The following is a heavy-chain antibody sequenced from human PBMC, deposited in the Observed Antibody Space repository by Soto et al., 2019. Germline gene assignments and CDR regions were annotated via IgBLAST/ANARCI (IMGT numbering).Heavy chain of an antibody. CDR1: GGTFKRYA. J-gene: IGHJ5*02. Sequence: QVQLVQSGAEVKKSGSSVKISCKTAGGTFKRYAISWVRQAPGRGLEWMGAIIPMFGSPNYAQKFQGRLTITADESTNTVSMEISSLRFDDTAVYYCAREGGHNYGLGRGHPFDPWGEGTLVTVAS. V-gene: IGHV1-69*01. CDR3: AREGGHNYGLGRGHPFDP. CDR2: IIPMFGSP. D-gene: IGHD4-17*01.